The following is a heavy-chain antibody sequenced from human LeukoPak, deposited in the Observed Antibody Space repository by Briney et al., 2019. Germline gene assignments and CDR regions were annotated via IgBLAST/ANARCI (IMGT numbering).Heavy chain of an antibody. CDR3: ARAEASGTYAWDY. Sequence: ASVKVSCKASGYTFTSYGISWVRQAPGQGLEWMGWISAYNGNTNYAQKLQGRVTMTTDTSISTAYMELSRLRSDDTAVYYCARAEASGTYAWDYWGQGTLVSVSS. CDR1: GYTFTSYG. D-gene: IGHD1-26*01. V-gene: IGHV1-18*01. J-gene: IGHJ4*02. CDR2: ISAYNGNT.